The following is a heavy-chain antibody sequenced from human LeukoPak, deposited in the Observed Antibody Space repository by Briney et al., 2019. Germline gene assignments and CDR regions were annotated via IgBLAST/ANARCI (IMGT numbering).Heavy chain of an antibody. CDR1: PDSTTSNF. CDR2: IHRSGST. J-gene: IGHJ4*02. V-gene: IGHV4-4*02. CDR3: AREIVGGFNPGAY. D-gene: IGHD1-14*01. Sequence: SETLSLTCTVSPDSTTSNFWSWVRQPPGKGLEWIGEIHRSGSTNYNPSLQSRVTISIDRSKNQIALEMSSVTAANTAVYYCAREIVGGFNPGAYWGQGTLVTVSS.